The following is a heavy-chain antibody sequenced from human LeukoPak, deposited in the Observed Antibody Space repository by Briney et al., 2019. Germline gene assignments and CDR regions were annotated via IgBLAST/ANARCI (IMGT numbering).Heavy chain of an antibody. CDR2: IYYSGST. J-gene: IGHJ4*02. D-gene: IGHD2-15*01. CDR3: ARDTEYCGGSCYSGFDY. CDR1: GGSISSSSYY. Sequence: SETLSLTCTVSGGSISSSSYYWGWIRQPPGKGLEWIGSIYYSGSTNYNPSLKSRVTISVDTSKNQFSLKLSSVTAADTAVYYCARDTEYCGGSCYSGFDYWGQGTLVTVSS. V-gene: IGHV4-39*07.